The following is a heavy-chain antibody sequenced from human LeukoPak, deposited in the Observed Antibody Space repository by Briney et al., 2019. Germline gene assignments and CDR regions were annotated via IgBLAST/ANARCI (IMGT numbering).Heavy chain of an antibody. CDR1: GFTFSTFA. CDR2: YYTDDST. CDR3: ARATRVRNGSGWYAY. J-gene: IGHJ4*02. Sequence: GGSLRLSCAASGFTFSTFAMSWVRQAPGKGLEWVSVYYTDDSTFYSDSVKGRFTTSRDNSKNTLYLQMNSVRAEDTAVYYCARATRVRNGSGWYAYWGQGTLVTVSS. D-gene: IGHD6-19*01. V-gene: IGHV3-66*01.